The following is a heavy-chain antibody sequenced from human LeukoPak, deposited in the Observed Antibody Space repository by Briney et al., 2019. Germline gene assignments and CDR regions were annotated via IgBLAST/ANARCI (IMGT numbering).Heavy chain of an antibody. CDR1: GFTFSSYA. J-gene: IGHJ5*02. Sequence: GGSLRLSCAASGFTFSSYAMHWVRQAPGKGLEWVAVISYDGSNKYYADSVKGRFTISRDNSKNTLYLQINSLRVEDTAVYYCAKSNYYDSSDWFDPWGQGTLVTVSS. V-gene: IGHV3-30-3*02. CDR3: AKSNYYDSSDWFDP. D-gene: IGHD3-22*01. CDR2: ISYDGSNK.